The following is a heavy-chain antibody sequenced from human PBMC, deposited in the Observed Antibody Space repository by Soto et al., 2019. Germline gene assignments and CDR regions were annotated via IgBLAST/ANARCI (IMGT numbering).Heavy chain of an antibody. D-gene: IGHD3-22*01. Sequence: QVPLVQSGAEVKKPGASVKVSCKASGYTFTSYGISWVRQAPGQGLEWMGWIRAYNGNTNYAQKLQGRVTMTTDTSTSTAYMELRSLRSDDTDVYYCATDSSVYYRDAFDIWGQGTMVTVSS. CDR3: ATDSSVYYRDAFDI. CDR1: GYTFTSYG. V-gene: IGHV1-18*01. CDR2: IRAYNGNT. J-gene: IGHJ3*02.